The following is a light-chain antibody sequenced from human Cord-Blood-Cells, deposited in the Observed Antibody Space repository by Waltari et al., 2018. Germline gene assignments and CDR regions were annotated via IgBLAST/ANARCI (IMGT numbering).Light chain of an antibody. J-gene: IGLJ3*02. CDR2: GNS. CDR3: QSYDSSLPWV. CDR1: SSHIGAGYD. V-gene: IGLV1-40*01. Sequence: QSVLTQPPSVSGAPGQRVTISCTGSSSHIGAGYDVHWYQQLPGTAPKLLIYGNSNRPSGVPDRFSGSKSGTSASLAITGLQAEDEADYYCQSYDSSLPWVFGAGTKLTVL.